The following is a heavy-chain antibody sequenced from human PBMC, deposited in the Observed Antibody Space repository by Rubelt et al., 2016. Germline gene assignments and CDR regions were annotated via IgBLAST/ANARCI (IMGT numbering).Heavy chain of an antibody. J-gene: IGHJ5*02. V-gene: IGHV3-30*01. D-gene: IGHD6-19*01. CDR3: ARGSSIAVAGYWFDP. CDR2: ISYDGSNK. Sequence: ISYDGSNKYYADSVKGRFTISRDNPKNTLYLQMNSLRAEDTAVYYCARGSSIAVAGYWFDPWGQGTLVTVSS.